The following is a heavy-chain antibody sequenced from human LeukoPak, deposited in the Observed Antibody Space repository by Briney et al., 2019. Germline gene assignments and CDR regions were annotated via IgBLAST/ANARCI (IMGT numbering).Heavy chain of an antibody. CDR3: ARTGGSFYFYYYMDV. CDR2: IYHSGST. V-gene: IGHV4-4*02. J-gene: IGHJ6*03. CDR1: GGSISSSNW. Sequence: SGTLSLTCAVSGGSISSSNWWSWVRQPPGKGLEWIGEIYHSGSTNYNPSLKSRVTISVDKSKNQFSLKLSSVTAADTAVFYCARTGGSFYFYYYMDVWGKGTTVTVSS. D-gene: IGHD1-26*01.